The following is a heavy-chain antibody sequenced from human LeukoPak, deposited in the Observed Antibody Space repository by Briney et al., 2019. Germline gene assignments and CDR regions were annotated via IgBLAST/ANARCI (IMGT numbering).Heavy chain of an antibody. CDR2: IYSGDSHT. CDR3: ASARHGDCVWDY. Sequence: GASVKVSCKASGYTFTSYWIGWVRQMPGKGLEWMGIIYSGDSHTKYSPSFQGRVTISVDNSISTAYLQWSSLEASDTAMYYCASARHGDCVWDYWGQGTLVTVSS. D-gene: IGHD2-21*02. CDR1: GYTFTSYW. J-gene: IGHJ4*02. V-gene: IGHV5-51*01.